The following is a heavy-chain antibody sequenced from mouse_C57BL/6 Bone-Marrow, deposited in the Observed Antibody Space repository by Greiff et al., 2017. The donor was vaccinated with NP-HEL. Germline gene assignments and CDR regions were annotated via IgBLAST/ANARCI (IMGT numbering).Heavy chain of an antibody. Sequence: EVKLQESGPGLVKPSQSLSLTCSVTGYSITSGYYWNWIRQFPGNKLEWMGYISYDGSNNYNPSLKNRISITRDTSKNQFFLKLNSVTTEDTATYYCARDWAYVAMDYWGQGTSVTVSS. D-gene: IGHD6-5*01. CDR3: ARDWAYVAMDY. J-gene: IGHJ4*01. CDR1: GYSITSGYY. CDR2: ISYDGSN. V-gene: IGHV3-6*01.